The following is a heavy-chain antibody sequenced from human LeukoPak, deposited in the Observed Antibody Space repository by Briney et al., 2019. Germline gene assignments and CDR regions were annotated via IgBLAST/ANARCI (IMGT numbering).Heavy chain of an antibody. CDR3: VGGTGY. V-gene: IGHV3-64D*06. Sequence: PGGSLRLSCSVSGFTFSTYVMHWVRQAPGKGLEYVSAISSNGDNTYYADSVKGRFTISRDNSKNTLYLQMSSLRADDTAVYYCVGGTGYWGQGTLSPSP. CDR1: GFTFSTYV. J-gene: IGHJ4*02. CDR2: ISSNGDNT.